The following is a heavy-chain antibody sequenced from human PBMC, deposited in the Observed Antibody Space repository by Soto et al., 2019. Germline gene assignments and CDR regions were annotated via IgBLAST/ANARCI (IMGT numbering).Heavy chain of an antibody. J-gene: IGHJ4*02. Sequence: GGSLRLSCAASGFTVSSNYMSWVRQAPGKGLEWVSVIYSGGSTYYADSVKGRFTISRDNSKSTLYLQMNSLRAEDTAVYYCARDLYSGSEYYFDYWGQGTRVTVSS. CDR2: IYSGGST. CDR1: GFTVSSNY. D-gene: IGHD5-12*01. V-gene: IGHV3-66*01. CDR3: ARDLYSGSEYYFDY.